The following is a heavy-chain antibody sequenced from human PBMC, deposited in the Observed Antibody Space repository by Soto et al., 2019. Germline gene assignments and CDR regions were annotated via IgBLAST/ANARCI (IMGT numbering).Heavy chain of an antibody. D-gene: IGHD5-18*01. CDR2: ISGSGGST. V-gene: IGHV3-23*01. Sequence: GRSVSFSCAASGFTCISYSMSWVRQAPGEGLEWVSAISGSGGSTYYADSVRGRFTISRENAKSTLYLQMNSLRAEDRALYYCAKGMRDSPFTHDYWGQGTL. CDR1: GFTCISYS. CDR3: AKGMRDSPFTHDY. J-gene: IGHJ4*02.